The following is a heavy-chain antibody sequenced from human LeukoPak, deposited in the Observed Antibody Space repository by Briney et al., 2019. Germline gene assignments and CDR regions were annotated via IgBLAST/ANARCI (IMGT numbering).Heavy chain of an antibody. CDR2: IYIAGTT. J-gene: IGHJ4*02. CDR3: ARDSSSHYYFDY. CDR1: GFTFSSYE. D-gene: IGHD2-2*01. Sequence: GGSLRLSCAASGFTFSSYEMNWVRQAPGKGLEWVSIIYIAGTTHYADSVKGRFTISRDNSINTVYLQMNSLRAEDTAVYYCARDSSSHYYFDYWGQGTLVTVSS. V-gene: IGHV3-53*01.